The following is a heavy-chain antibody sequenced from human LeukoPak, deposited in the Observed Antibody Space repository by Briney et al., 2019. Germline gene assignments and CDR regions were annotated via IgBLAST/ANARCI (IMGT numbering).Heavy chain of an antibody. CDR1: GFTFSSYD. J-gene: IGHJ6*03. CDR3: AKDVERSQGSNYYYKDV. Sequence: GGSLRLSCAASGFTFSSYDMSWVRQAPGKGLEWVSAISGSGDSTYYADSVKGRFTISRDNSKNTLYLQMNSLRAEDTAVYYCAKDVERSQGSNYYYKDVWGKGTTVTVSS. D-gene: IGHD5-24*01. V-gene: IGHV3-23*01. CDR2: ISGSGDST.